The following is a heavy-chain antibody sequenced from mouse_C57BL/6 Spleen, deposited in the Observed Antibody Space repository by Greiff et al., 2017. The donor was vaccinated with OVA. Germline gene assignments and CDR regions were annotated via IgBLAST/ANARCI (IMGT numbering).Heavy chain of an antibody. Sequence: QVQLKQPGAELVKPGASVQMSCKASGYTFTSYWITWVKQRPGQGLEWIGDIYPGSGSTNYNEKFKSKATLTVDTSSSTAYMQLSSLTSEDSAVYYCARRLRYYFDYWGQGTTLTVSS. D-gene: IGHD1-1*01. J-gene: IGHJ2*01. CDR2: IYPGSGST. V-gene: IGHV1-55*01. CDR1: GYTFTSYW. CDR3: ARRLRYYFDY.